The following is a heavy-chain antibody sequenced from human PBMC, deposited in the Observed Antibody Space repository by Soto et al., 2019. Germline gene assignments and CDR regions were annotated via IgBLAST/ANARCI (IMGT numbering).Heavy chain of an antibody. CDR1: GFTFSSYS. D-gene: IGHD3-22*01. V-gene: IGHV3-21*01. J-gene: IGHJ2*01. Sequence: EVQLVESGGGLVKPGGSLRLSCAASGFTFSSYSMNWVRQAPGKGLEWVSSISSSSSYIYYADSVKGRFTISRDNAKNSLYLQMNSQLAEDTAVYYCARDRYHYDSSGYSRRDWYFDLWGRGTLVTVSS. CDR2: ISSSSSYI. CDR3: ARDRYHYDSSGYSRRDWYFDL.